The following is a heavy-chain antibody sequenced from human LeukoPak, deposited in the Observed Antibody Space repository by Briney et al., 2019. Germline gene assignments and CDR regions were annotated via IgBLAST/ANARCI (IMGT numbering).Heavy chain of an antibody. V-gene: IGHV1-8*01. CDR1: GYTFTSYD. Sequence: GASVKVSCKASGYTFTSYDINWVRQATGQGLEWMGWMNPNSGNTGYAQKFQGRVTMTRNTSISTAYMELSSLRSEDTAVYYCASQRGGTAMATTFDYWGQGTLVTVSS. CDR2: MNPNSGNT. CDR3: ASQRGGTAMATTFDY. D-gene: IGHD5-18*01. J-gene: IGHJ4*02.